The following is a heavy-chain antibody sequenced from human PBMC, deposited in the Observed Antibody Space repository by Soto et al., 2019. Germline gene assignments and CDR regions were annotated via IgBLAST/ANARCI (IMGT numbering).Heavy chain of an antibody. Sequence: SVKVSCKASGGTFSSYAISWVRHAPGQGLEWMGGIIPIFGTANYAQKFQGRVTITADESTSTAYMELSSLRSEDTAVYYCARGNTYYDFWSGYSDYFDYWGQGTLVTVSS. CDR1: GGTFSSYA. CDR2: IIPIFGTA. V-gene: IGHV1-69*13. D-gene: IGHD3-3*01. J-gene: IGHJ4*02. CDR3: ARGNTYYDFWSGYSDYFDY.